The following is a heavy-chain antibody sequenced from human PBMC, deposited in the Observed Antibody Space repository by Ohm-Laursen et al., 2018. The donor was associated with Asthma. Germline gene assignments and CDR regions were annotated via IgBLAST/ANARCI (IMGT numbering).Heavy chain of an antibody. V-gene: IGHV3-30-3*01. J-gene: IGHJ4*02. CDR3: ARDVMEWYLPAFDF. D-gene: IGHD3-3*01. CDR2: GGSYYDGGLK. Sequence: SLRLSCTASGFTFRSYAMHRVRQAPGKGLEWVAVGGSYYDGGLKYYADSVNGRFTFSRDDSKNTLYLQMNSLRPDDTAVYYCARDVMEWYLPAFDFWGQGTLVTVSS. CDR1: GFTFRSYA.